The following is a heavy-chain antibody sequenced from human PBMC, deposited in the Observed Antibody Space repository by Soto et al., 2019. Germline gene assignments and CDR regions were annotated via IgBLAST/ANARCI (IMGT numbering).Heavy chain of an antibody. CDR1: GFTFSSYA. D-gene: IGHD1-1*01. CDR3: AKAPGFLQVGYGMDV. CDR2: ISGSGGST. V-gene: IGHV3-23*01. Sequence: EVQLLESGGGLVQPGGSLRLSCAASGFTFSSYAMSWVRQAPGKGLEWVSAISGSGGSTYYADSVKGRFTISRDNSKNTLYLQVNSLRAEDTAVYYCAKAPGFLQVGYGMDVWGQGTTVTVSS. J-gene: IGHJ6*02.